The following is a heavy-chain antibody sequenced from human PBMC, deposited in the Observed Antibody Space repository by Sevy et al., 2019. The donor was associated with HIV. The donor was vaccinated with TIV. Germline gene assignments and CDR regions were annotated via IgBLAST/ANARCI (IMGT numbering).Heavy chain of an antibody. CDR3: ARSLNHYDSSGYQMGFDY. CDR1: GGSFSGYY. V-gene: IGHV4-59*01. CDR2: IYDSGRT. D-gene: IGHD3-22*01. J-gene: IGHJ4*02. Sequence: SETLSLTCTVSGGSFSGYYWSWIRQPPGKGLEWIGYIYDSGRTNYNPSLKSRVTISVDTSKNQFSLKLNSVTAADTAAYYCARSLNHYDSSGYQMGFDYWGQGTLVTVSS.